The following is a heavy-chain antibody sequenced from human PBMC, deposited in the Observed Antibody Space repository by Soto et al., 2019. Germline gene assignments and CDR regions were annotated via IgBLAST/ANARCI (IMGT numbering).Heavy chain of an antibody. Sequence: GWSLRLSCAASGFTFSGYGMHWVRHAPGKGLEWVALIWYDGSNTYYADSVKGRFTISRDNSKNTLFLHMSRLRAEDTAVYSCERVGETGRSHIYYYGMDVWGQRTTVTVSS. D-gene: IGHD1-1*01. V-gene: IGHV3-33*01. CDR2: IWYDGSNT. J-gene: IGHJ6*02. CDR3: ERVGETGRSHIYYYGMDV. CDR1: GFTFSGYG.